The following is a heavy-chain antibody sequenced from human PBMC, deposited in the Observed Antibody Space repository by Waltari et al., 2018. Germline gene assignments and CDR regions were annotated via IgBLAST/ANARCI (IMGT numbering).Heavy chain of an antibody. CDR1: GFTFGSGA. Sequence: EVQLLESGGGLVPPGGSLRLSCAGSGFTFGSGALGWVRQVRGKGLEWVAAISGNGGREYYSDSVRGRFTISRDNSNNTLFLHMTSLNNEDTAVYYCVKNGERSSWNYYYYYGMDVWGQGATVTVSS. D-gene: IGHD1-26*01. CDR2: ISGNGGRE. CDR3: VKNGERSSWNYYYYYGMDV. J-gene: IGHJ6*02. V-gene: IGHV3-23*01.